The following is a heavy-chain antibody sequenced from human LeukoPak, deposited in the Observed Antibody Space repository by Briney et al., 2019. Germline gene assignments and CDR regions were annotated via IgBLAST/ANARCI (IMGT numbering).Heavy chain of an antibody. CDR1: GGSISSYY. V-gene: IGHV4-59*01. Sequence: SETLSLTCTVPGGSISSYYWSWIRQPPGKGLEWIGYIYYSGSTNYNPSLKSRVTISVDTSKNQFSLKLSSVTAADTAVYYCARVPQSRGYYYYGMDVWGQGTTVTVSS. D-gene: IGHD7-27*01. CDR3: ARVPQSRGYYYYGMDV. CDR2: IYYSGST. J-gene: IGHJ6*02.